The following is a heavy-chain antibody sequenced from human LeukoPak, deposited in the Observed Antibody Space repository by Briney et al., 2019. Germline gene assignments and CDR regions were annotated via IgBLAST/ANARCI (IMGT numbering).Heavy chain of an antibody. V-gene: IGHV3-30*02. CDR1: GFTFSSSG. Sequence: GGSLRLSCAASGFTFSSSGMHWVRQAPGKGLEWLAFIRYDGSDKYYADSVKGRFTISRDNSKNTLFRQMGSLRPEDTAVYYCAKDSSIAAACRLGFDYWGQGTLVTVSS. J-gene: IGHJ4*02. D-gene: IGHD6-13*01. CDR2: IRYDGSDK. CDR3: AKDSSIAAACRLGFDY.